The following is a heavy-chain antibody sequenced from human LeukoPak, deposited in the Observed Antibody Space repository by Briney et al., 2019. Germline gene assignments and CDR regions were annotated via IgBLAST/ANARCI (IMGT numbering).Heavy chain of an antibody. CDR3: GRHAYGDSSAAFDI. Sequence: SETLSLTCAVSGDSISSNYCWRWVHQFPGKGLEWIGEVYRRGSTSYNPSLKSRVVISIDKSKNQYFLNLNSVTAADTAMYYSGRHAYGDSSAAFDIWGQGTMVIVSS. V-gene: IGHV4-4*02. CDR2: VYRRGST. D-gene: IGHD4-17*01. CDR1: GDSISSNYC. J-gene: IGHJ3*02.